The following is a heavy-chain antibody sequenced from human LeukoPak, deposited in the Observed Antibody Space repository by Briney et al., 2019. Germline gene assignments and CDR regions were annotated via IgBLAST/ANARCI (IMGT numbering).Heavy chain of an antibody. CDR3: ARHLRFGSSALPRDVFDI. CDR2: MYFSGTS. Sequence: SETLSLTCSVSGVPISSRSYYWGWIRQPPGKGLEWSGSMYFSGTSYYNPSLKSRVTISVHTPENHLSLKLTSVTATDTAIYYCARHLRFGSSALPRDVFDIWGRGTVVSVSS. V-gene: IGHV4-39*01. D-gene: IGHD1-26*01. J-gene: IGHJ3*02. CDR1: GVPISSRSYY.